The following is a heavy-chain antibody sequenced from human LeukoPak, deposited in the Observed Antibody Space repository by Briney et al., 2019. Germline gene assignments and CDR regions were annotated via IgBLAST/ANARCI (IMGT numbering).Heavy chain of an antibody. CDR1: GFTFSSYW. CDR2: IKQDGSEK. V-gene: IGHV3-7*01. Sequence: GGSLRLSCAASGFTFSSYWMSWVRQAPGKGLEWVANIKQDGSEKYYVDSVKGRFTISRNNAKNSLYLQMTILRAEDTAVYYCARDREPVTGDYWGQGTLVTVSS. J-gene: IGHJ4*02. CDR3: ARDREPVTGDY. D-gene: IGHD2-21*02.